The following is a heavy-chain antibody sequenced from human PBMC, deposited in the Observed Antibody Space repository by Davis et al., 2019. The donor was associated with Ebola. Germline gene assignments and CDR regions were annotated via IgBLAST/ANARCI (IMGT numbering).Heavy chain of an antibody. CDR3: ARGKIAAAGNYYYYYGMDV. J-gene: IGHJ6*02. V-gene: IGHV4-59*12. Sequence: SETLSLTCTVSGGSITNYYWSWIRQTPGKGLEWIGEINHSGSTNYNPSLKSRVTISVDKSKNQFSLKLSSVTAADTAVYYCARGKIAAAGNYYYYYGMDVWGQGTTVTVSS. CDR2: INHSGST. CDR1: GGSITNYY. D-gene: IGHD6-13*01.